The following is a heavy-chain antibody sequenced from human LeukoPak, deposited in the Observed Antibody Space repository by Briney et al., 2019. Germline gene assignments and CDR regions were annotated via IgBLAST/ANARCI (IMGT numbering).Heavy chain of an antibody. CDR1: GLTFSDYY. CDR2: ISSSGSTI. V-gene: IGHV3-11*01. D-gene: IGHD1-26*01. Sequence: GGSLRLSCAASGLTFSDYYMSWIRQAPGKGLEWVSYISSSGSTIYYADSVKGRFTISRDNAKNSLYLQMNSLRAEDTAVYYCAAAADIVGVMGFDYWGQGTLVTVSS. CDR3: AAAADIVGVMGFDY. J-gene: IGHJ4*02.